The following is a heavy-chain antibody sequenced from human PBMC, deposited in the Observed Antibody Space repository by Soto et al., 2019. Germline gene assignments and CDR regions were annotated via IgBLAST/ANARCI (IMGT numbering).Heavy chain of an antibody. CDR2: INGGNGNT. V-gene: IGHV1-3*01. Sequence: QVQVLQSGAEVKKPGASVKVSCKASEYTFTSYTMHWVRQAPGQRLEWMGWINGGNGNTKYSQKFQGRVTITRDTSAITAYMELSRLRSDDTAVYYCARELQGLYYFDYLGQGTLVTVSA. J-gene: IGHJ4*02. CDR1: EYTFTSYT. CDR3: ARELQGLYYFDY. D-gene: IGHD4-4*01.